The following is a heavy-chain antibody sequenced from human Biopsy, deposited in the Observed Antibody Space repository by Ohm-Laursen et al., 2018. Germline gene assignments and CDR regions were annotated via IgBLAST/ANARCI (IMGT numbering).Heavy chain of an antibody. V-gene: IGHV4-59*01. J-gene: IGHJ4*02. Sequence: SGTLSLTCTVSGGSLSSYYWSWIRQPPGKGLEWIGHISYTGYTSYNASLKSRVTISVDTSRNHFSLRLSSLTAADTAVYYCARGSNDFGGLYFPRWGQGTLLTVSS. D-gene: IGHD4-23*01. CDR2: ISYTGYT. CDR3: ARGSNDFGGLYFPR. CDR1: GGSLSSYY.